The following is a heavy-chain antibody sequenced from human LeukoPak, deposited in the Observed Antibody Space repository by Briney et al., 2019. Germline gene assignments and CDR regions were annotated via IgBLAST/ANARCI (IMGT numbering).Heavy chain of an antibody. CDR2: ISGSGGST. CDR3: AKGEGMTTVTTSDY. D-gene: IGHD4-17*01. CDR1: GFTFSSYA. Sequence: GGSLRLSCAASGFTFSSYAMSWVRQAPGKGLEWVSAISGSGGSTYYTDSVKGRFTISRDNSKNTLYLQMNSLRAEDTAVYYCAKGEGMTTVTTSDYWGQGTLVTVSS. J-gene: IGHJ4*02. V-gene: IGHV3-23*01.